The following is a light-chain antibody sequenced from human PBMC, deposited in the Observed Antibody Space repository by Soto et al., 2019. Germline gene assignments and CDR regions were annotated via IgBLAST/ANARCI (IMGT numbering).Light chain of an antibody. J-gene: IGKJ4*01. CDR3: QQYGYLVT. Sequence: EIVLTHSPGTLSLSPVERATLSCRSSQSITNNYLAWYQQKPGRAHRLLIYGASSRATGIPDRFSGSGSGTDFTLTISRLEPEDFAMYYCQQYGYLVTFGGGTKVDIK. CDR1: QSITNNY. V-gene: IGKV3-20*01. CDR2: GAS.